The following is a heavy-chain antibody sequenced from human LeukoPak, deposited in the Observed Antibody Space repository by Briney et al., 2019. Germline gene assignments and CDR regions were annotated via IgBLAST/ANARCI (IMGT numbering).Heavy chain of an antibody. CDR2: IRYVGSNK. J-gene: IGHJ5*01. CDR1: GFTFRRYG. V-gene: IGHV3-30*02. D-gene: IGHD1-26*01. CDR3: AKDSGSYSDWFDP. Sequence: GGTLRLSRAASGFTFRRYGMQCVRQAPGRGLECVAFIRYVGSNKYYADSVKGRFTISRDNSKNTLYLQMNSLRAEDTAVYYCAKDSGSYSDWFDPWGQGAVVTVSS.